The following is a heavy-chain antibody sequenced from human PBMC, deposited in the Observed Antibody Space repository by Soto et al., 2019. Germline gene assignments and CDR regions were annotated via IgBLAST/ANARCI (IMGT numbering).Heavy chain of an antibody. CDR3: ARELPSGWLYAY. CDR1: GFTFSSYS. D-gene: IGHD6-19*01. J-gene: IGHJ4*02. V-gene: IGHV3-21*01. CDR2: ISSSSSYI. Sequence: EVQLVESGGGLVKPGGSLRLSCAASGFTFSSYSMNWVRQAPGKGLEWVSSISSSSSYIYYADSVKGRFTISRDNAKNSQYLQMNSLRAEDTAVYYCARELPSGWLYAYWGQGTLVTVSS.